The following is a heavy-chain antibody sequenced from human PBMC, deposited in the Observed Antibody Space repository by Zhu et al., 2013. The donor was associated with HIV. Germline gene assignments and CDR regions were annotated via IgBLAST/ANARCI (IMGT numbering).Heavy chain of an antibody. CDR2: INPYSGDT. V-gene: IGHV1-2*02. D-gene: IGHD6-19*01. CDR1: GYTFTGHY. CDR3: ARDTEYSNGWLAY. J-gene: IGHJ4*02. Sequence: QVHLMQSGAEVKKPGASVRVSCKASGYTFTGHYVHWVRQAPGQGFEWMGWINPYSGDTNYAQKFQGKVAMTRDTSTSSAYMEVTRLAFDDTAVYFCARDTEYSNGWLAYWGQGTLVTVSA.